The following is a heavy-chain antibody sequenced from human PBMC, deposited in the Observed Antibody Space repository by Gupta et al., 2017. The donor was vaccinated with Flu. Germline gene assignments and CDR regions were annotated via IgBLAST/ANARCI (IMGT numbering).Heavy chain of an antibody. D-gene: IGHD1-26*01. J-gene: IGHJ4*02. V-gene: IGHV3-23*01. CDR3: AEWELLPLLFDY. Sequence: EVQLSASVGGLVQAGGSLRRSCGASVFTFISYALSWVRQAPRRGLEWGSAISGSGGSTYYADSVKGRFTISRDNSKNALYLQINSLRAEDTAVYYCAEWELLPLLFDYWGQGTLVTVSS. CDR1: VFTFISYA. CDR2: ISGSGGST.